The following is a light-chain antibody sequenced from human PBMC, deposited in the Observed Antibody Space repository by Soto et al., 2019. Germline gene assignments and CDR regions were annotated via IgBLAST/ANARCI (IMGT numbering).Light chain of an antibody. CDR1: QSVSSY. V-gene: IGKV3-20*01. J-gene: IGKJ1*01. CDR3: QQYGSSST. CDR2: AAS. Sequence: EIVLTQSPATLSLSPGERATLSCRASQSVSSYLAWYQQKPGQSPRLLIYAASSRATGIPDRFSGSGSGTDFPLTISRLEPEDFAVYYCQQYGSSSTFGQGTKVDIK.